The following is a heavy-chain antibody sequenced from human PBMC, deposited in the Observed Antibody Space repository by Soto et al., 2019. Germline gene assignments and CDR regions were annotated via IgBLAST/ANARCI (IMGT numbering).Heavy chain of an antibody. J-gene: IGHJ4*02. CDR1: GYTFTSYG. CDR3: VRDQLYYYDSSGYYFSDY. V-gene: IGHV1-18*01. D-gene: IGHD3-22*01. CDR2: ISAYNGNT. Sequence: GASVKVSCKASGYTFTSYGISWVRQAPGQGLEWMGWISAYNGNTNYAQKLQGRVTMTTDTSTSTAYMELRSLRSDDTAVYYCVRDQLYYYDSSGYYFSDYWGQGTLVTVSS.